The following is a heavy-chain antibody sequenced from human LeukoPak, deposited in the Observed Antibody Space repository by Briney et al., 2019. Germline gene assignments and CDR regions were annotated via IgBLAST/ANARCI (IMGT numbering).Heavy chain of an antibody. CDR1: GFTFSSYA. CDR2: ISGSGGST. J-gene: IGHJ4*02. D-gene: IGHD3-3*01. Sequence: GGSLRLSCAASGFTFSSYAMSWVRQAPGKGLEWVSAISGSGGSTYYADSVKGRFTISRDNSKNTLYLQMNSLRAEDTAVYYCAKGDTIFGVVRAPFDYWGPGTLVTVSS. CDR3: AKGDTIFGVVRAPFDY. V-gene: IGHV3-23*01.